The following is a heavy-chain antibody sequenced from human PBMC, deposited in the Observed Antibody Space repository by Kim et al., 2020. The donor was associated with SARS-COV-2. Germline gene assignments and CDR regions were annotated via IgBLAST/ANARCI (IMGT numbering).Heavy chain of an antibody. Sequence: SETLSLTCTVSGGSISSCSYYWGWIRQPPGKGLEWIGSIYYSGSTYYNPSLKSRVTISVDTSKNQFSLKLSSVTAADTAVYYCARQARGNIVVVVAAPTTFDYWGQGTLVTVSS. CDR1: GGSISSCSYY. CDR3: ARQARGNIVVVVAAPTTFDY. D-gene: IGHD2-15*01. V-gene: IGHV4-39*01. CDR2: IYYSGST. J-gene: IGHJ4*02.